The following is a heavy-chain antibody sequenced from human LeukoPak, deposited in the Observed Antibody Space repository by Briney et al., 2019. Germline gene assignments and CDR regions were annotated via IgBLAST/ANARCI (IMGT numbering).Heavy chain of an antibody. V-gene: IGHV3-7*01. Sequence: PGGSLRLSCAASGFTFSSYWMSWVRQAPGKGLEWVANIKQDGSEKYYVDSVKGRFTISRDNSKNTLYLQMNSLRIEDTGFYYCTRDMIRGVPDYIDYWGQGTLVTVSS. CDR3: TRDMIRGVPDYIDY. D-gene: IGHD3-10*01. CDR2: IKQDGSEK. J-gene: IGHJ4*02. CDR1: GFTFSSYW.